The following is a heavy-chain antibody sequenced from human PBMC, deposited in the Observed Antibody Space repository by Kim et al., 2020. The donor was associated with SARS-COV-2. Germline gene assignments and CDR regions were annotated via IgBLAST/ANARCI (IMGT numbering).Heavy chain of an antibody. J-gene: IGHJ4*02. CDR3: SRDRSGGTADF. D-gene: IGHD3-3*01. Sequence: YGDTAKCRFTVSRDNAKNTVYLQMTSLRDDDTAVYYCSRDRSGGTADFWGRGTLVSVSS. V-gene: IGHV3-7*03.